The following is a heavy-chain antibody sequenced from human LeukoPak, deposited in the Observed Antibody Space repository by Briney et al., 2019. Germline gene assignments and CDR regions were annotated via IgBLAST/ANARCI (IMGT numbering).Heavy chain of an antibody. J-gene: IGHJ6*02. D-gene: IGHD6-13*01. CDR3: ARDRSSSWYPNYYYGMDV. CDR2: ISAYDGKT. CDR1: RYTFTTYC. V-gene: IGHV1-18*04. Sequence: SSVNVSCKASRYTFTTYCISWVGQAPAQGREWMGWISAYDGKTNYAQKFQDRVTITTDTSTSTAYMELRSLRSDDTAVYYCARDRSSSWYPNYYYGMDVWGQGTTVTVSS.